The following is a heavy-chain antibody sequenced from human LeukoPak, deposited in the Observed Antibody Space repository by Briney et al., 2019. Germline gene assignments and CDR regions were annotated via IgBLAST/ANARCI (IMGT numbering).Heavy chain of an antibody. CDR1: GLTVSSNY. CDR2: IYSGGST. J-gene: IGHJ3*02. CDR3: ASGYYDSSGYGGYDAFDI. V-gene: IGHV3-53*01. Sequence: GGSLRLSCAASGLTVSSNYMSWVRQAPGKGLEWVSVIYSGGSTYYADSVKGRFTISRDNSRNTLYLQMNSLRAEDTAVYYCASGYYDSSGYGGYDAFDIWGQGTMVTVSS. D-gene: IGHD3-22*01.